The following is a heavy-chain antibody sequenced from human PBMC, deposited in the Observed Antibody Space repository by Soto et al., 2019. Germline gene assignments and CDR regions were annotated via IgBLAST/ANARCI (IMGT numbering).Heavy chain of an antibody. D-gene: IGHD5-18*01. CDR2: INPNSGGT. CDR3: ARDTAQGYFDY. V-gene: IGHV1-2*04. CDR1: GYTFTGYY. Sequence: GASVKVSCKASGYTFTGYYMHLVRQAPGQGLEWMGWINPNSGGTNYAQKFQGWVTRTRDTSISTAYMELSRLRSDDTAVYYCARDTAQGYFDYWGQGTLVTVSS. J-gene: IGHJ4*02.